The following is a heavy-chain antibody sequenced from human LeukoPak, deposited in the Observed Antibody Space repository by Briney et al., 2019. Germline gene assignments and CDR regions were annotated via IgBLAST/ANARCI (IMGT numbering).Heavy chain of an antibody. V-gene: IGHV3-23*01. J-gene: IGHJ1*01. D-gene: IGHD3-22*01. Sequence: GGSLRLSCAASGFTFSNYGMTWVRQAPGKGLEWVSAISGSGGRTYNADSVKGRFTISRDNSKNTLYLQMNSLRAEDTAVYYCARVRDYYDSRGYYFEYFDHWGQGTLVTVSS. CDR1: GFTFSNYG. CDR3: ARVRDYYDSRGYYFEYFDH. CDR2: ISGSGGRT.